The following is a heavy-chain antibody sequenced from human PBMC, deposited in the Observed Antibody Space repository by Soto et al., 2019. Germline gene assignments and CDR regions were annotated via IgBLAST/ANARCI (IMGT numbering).Heavy chain of an antibody. CDR3: ARNGRDGYNYNWFDP. Sequence: GGSLRLSCAASGFTFSSYAMSWVRQAPGKGLEWVSAISGSGGSTYYADSVKGRFTISRDNSKNTLYLQMNSLRAEDTAVYYCARNGRDGYNYNWFDPWGQGTLVTVSS. CDR2: ISGSGGST. CDR1: GFTFSSYA. D-gene: IGHD5-12*01. V-gene: IGHV3-23*01. J-gene: IGHJ5*02.